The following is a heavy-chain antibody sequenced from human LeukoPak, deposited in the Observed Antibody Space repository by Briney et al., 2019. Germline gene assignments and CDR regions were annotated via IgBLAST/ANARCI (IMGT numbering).Heavy chain of an antibody. CDR2: ISGSGGST. CDR3: ALEYCSSTSCYSWDALDI. J-gene: IGHJ3*02. D-gene: IGHD2-2*01. Sequence: GGSLRLSCAASGFTFSSYAMSWVRQAPGKGLEWVSAISGSGGSTYYADSVKGRFTISRDNSKNTLYLQMNSLRAEDTAVYYCALEYCSSTSCYSWDALDIWGQGTMVTVSS. V-gene: IGHV3-23*01. CDR1: GFTFSSYA.